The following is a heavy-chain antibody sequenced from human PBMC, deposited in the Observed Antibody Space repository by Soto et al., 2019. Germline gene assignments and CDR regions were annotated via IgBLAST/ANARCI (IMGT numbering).Heavy chain of an antibody. Sequence: ASVKVSCKASGGTFSSYAISWVRQAPGQGLEWMGGIIPIFGTANYAQKFQGRVTITADESTSTAYMELSSLRSEDTAVYYCANLPPVKSMIVVNWGQGTLVTVSS. CDR3: ANLPPVKSMIVVN. D-gene: IGHD3-22*01. CDR2: IIPIFGTA. J-gene: IGHJ4*02. V-gene: IGHV1-69*13. CDR1: GGTFSSYA.